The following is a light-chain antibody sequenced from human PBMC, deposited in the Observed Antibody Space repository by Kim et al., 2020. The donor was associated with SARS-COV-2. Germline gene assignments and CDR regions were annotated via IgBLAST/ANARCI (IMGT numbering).Light chain of an antibody. CDR1: QSLEYSDGNFY. CDR2: KVS. J-gene: IGKJ4*01. Sequence: PPSISCSSSQSLEYSDGNFYLNWFQQRPGQSPRRLFYKVSNRASGVPDRFSASGSGTDFTLKISRVEAEDVGVYYCMQGTHWPLTFGGGTKVDIK. V-gene: IGKV2-30*01. CDR3: MQGTHWPLT.